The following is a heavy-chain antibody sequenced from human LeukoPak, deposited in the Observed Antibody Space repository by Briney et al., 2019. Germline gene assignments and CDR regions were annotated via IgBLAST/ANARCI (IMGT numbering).Heavy chain of an antibody. CDR2: ITGSTIYT. Sequence: GGSLRLSCAASGFAFSNYSMNWVRQAPGKGLEWVSSITGSTIYTYYADSVKGRFTISRDNTQNSLYLQMNSLRAEDTAVYFCARDRLAHYFGCYFYGKDVWGQGTTVTVSS. CDR3: ARDRLAHYFGCYFYGKDV. J-gene: IGHJ6*02. CDR1: GFAFSNYS. D-gene: IGHD3-10*01. V-gene: IGHV3-21*01.